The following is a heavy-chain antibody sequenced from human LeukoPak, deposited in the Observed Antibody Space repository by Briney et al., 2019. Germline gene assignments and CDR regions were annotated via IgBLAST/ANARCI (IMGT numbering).Heavy chain of an antibody. CDR2: INTDKSSS. CDR1: GFTFSNYW. Sequence: PGGSLRLSCAVSGFTFSNYWMHWVRQAPGKGLMWVARINTDKSSSNYADSVRGRFTISRDNAKKTLYLQMNSLRAEDTAVYYCARDVGNFDYWGQGTLVTVSS. J-gene: IGHJ4*02. CDR3: ARDVGNFDY. V-gene: IGHV3-74*01.